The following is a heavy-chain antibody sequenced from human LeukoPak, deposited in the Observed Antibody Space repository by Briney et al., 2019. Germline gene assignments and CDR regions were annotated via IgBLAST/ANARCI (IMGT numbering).Heavy chain of an antibody. Sequence: GGSLRLSCAASGFTFSSYGMHWVRQAPGKGLEWVAVIWYDGSKKYYADSVKGRFTISRDNSKNTLYLQMNSLRAEDTAVYYCARTQRTASSGVVVPAAIGYWGQGTLVTVSS. D-gene: IGHD2-2*01. V-gene: IGHV3-33*01. CDR2: IWYDGSKK. CDR1: GFTFSSYG. J-gene: IGHJ4*02. CDR3: ARTQRTASSGVVVPAAIGY.